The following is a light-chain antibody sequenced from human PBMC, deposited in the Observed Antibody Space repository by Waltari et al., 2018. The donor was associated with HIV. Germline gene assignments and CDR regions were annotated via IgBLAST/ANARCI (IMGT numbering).Light chain of an antibody. CDR2: GYK. CDR3: AAWDDSRKGPI. V-gene: IGLV1-44*01. CDR1: SSNIGSNT. J-gene: IGLJ2*01. Sequence: QSVLTQPPSASGTPGQRVTISCSGSSSNIGSNTVNWYQQLPGTAPKLLIYGYKLRPAGVPDRFSGSKAGTSASLAISGLQSEDEADYYCAAWDDSRKGPIFGGGTKVTVL.